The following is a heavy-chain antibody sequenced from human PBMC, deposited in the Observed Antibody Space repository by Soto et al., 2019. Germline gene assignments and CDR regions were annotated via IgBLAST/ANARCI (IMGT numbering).Heavy chain of an antibody. J-gene: IGHJ4*02. CDR2: IYSSGSA. Sequence: PSETLSLTCTVSGGSIYTYSWTWLRQPAGKGLEWIGHIYSSGSANYNPSLKSRVSMSAXXXXXXFXLXLXXVTAADTAVYYCATIVGANDYWGQGALVTVS. CDR1: GGSIYTYS. V-gene: IGHV4-4*07. D-gene: IGHD1-26*01. CDR3: ATIVGANDY.